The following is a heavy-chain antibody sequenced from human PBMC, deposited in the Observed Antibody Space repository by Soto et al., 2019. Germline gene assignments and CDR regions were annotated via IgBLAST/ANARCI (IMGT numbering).Heavy chain of an antibody. Sequence: GGSLRLSCAASGFTVSGNYMSWVRQAPGKGLGRVSVIYSGGSTYYADSVKGRFTISRDNSKNTLYLQMNSLRAEDTAVYYCASWYNWNDDSFDIWGQGTLVTVSS. CDR1: GFTVSGNY. J-gene: IGHJ3*02. V-gene: IGHV3-66*02. CDR3: ASWYNWNDDSFDI. CDR2: IYSGGST. D-gene: IGHD1-1*01.